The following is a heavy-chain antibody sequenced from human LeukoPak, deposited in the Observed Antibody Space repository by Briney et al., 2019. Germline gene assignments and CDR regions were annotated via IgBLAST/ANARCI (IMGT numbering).Heavy chain of an antibody. CDR2: ISYDVSNK. CDR1: GFTFSTYG. J-gene: IGHJ4*02. D-gene: IGHD2-21*02. Sequence: GGSLRLSCAASGFTFSTYGMHWVRQAPGKGLERVAVISYDVSNKYYADSVKGRFTISRDNSKNTLYLQMNSLRAEDTAVYYCAKSAYCGGDCYSFDYWGQGTLVTVSS. CDR3: AKSAYCGGDCYSFDY. V-gene: IGHV3-30*18.